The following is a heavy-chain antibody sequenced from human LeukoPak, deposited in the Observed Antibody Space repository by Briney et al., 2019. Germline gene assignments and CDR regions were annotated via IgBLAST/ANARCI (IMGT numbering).Heavy chain of an antibody. D-gene: IGHD2-15*01. CDR2: INPNSGGT. CDR3: ARVPDIVVVVAADTYYYYGMDV. Sequence: ASVKVSCKASGYTFTGYYMHWVRHAPGQGLEWMGWINPNSGGTNYAQKFQGRVTMTRDTSISTAYMELSRLRSDDTAVYYCARVPDIVVVVAADTYYYYGMDVWGQGTTVTVSS. J-gene: IGHJ6*02. V-gene: IGHV1-2*02. CDR1: GYTFTGYY.